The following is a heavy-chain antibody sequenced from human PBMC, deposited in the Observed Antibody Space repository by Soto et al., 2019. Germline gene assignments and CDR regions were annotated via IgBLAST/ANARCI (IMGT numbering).Heavy chain of an antibody. D-gene: IGHD6-13*01. Sequence: QVQLQESGPGLVKPSETLSLTCTVSGGSFTTYYWNWIRQPAGKRLEWIGRLYTSGNTKYNPSLKSRLTTSLDTSKRQFSMNLSSVTAADTAIYYCARETVLGTDNWFDPWGQGILVTVSS. CDR3: ARETVLGTDNWFDP. V-gene: IGHV4-4*07. J-gene: IGHJ5*02. CDR2: LYTSGNT. CDR1: GGSFTTYY.